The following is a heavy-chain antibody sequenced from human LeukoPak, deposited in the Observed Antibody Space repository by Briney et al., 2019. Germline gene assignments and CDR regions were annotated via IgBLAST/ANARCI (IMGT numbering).Heavy chain of an antibody. CDR2: FDPEDGET. V-gene: IGHV1-24*01. CDR1: GYTLTELS. CDR3: ATAQPLPYPHGYYYYGMDV. D-gene: IGHD2-2*01. Sequence: ASVKVSCKVSGYTLTELSMHWVRQAPGKGLEWMGGFDPEDGETIYAQKFQGRVTMTEDTSTDTAYMELSSLRSEDTAVYYCATAQPLPYPHGYYYYGMDVWGQGTTVTVSS. J-gene: IGHJ6*02.